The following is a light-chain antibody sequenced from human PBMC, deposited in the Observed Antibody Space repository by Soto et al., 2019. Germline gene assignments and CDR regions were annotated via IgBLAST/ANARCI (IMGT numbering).Light chain of an antibody. CDR3: QQYNNWPLYT. J-gene: IGKJ2*01. V-gene: IGKV3-15*01. CDR1: QSVSSN. Sequence: EIVMTQSPATLSVSPGERATLSCRASQSVSSNLAWYRQKPGQAPRLLIYGASTRATGIPARFSGSGSGTEFTLTISSLQSEYFVVYYCQQYNNWPLYTFGQGTKLEIK. CDR2: GAS.